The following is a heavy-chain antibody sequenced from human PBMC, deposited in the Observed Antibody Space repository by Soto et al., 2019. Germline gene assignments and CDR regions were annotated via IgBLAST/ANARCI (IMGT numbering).Heavy chain of an antibody. D-gene: IGHD2-2*01. CDR3: AKDLETAIVVVPAATLGFDY. CDR1: GFTFSSYG. Sequence: GGSLRLSCAASGFTFSSYGMHWVRQAPGKGLEWVAVISYDGSNKYYADSVKGRFTISRDNSKNTLYLQMNSLRAEDTAVYYCAKDLETAIVVVPAATLGFDYWGQGTLVTVSS. J-gene: IGHJ4*02. CDR2: ISYDGSNK. V-gene: IGHV3-30*18.